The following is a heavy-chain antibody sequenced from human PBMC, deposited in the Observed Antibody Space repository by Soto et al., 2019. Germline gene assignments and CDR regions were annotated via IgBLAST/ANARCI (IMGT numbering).Heavy chain of an antibody. CDR2: IYYSGRT. V-gene: IGHV4-59*01. CDR1: GGSIYSYY. J-gene: IGHJ4*02. CDR3: ARSDGRY. Sequence: SETLSLTCTVSGGSIYSYYWTWIRQPPGKGLESIGYIYYSGRTNYSPSLKSRVTISVDTSKNQFSLKLSSVTAADTAVYYCARSDGRYWGQGTLVTVSS.